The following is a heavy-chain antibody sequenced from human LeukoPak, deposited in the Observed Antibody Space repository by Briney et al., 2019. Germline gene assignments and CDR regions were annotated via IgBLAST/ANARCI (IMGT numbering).Heavy chain of an antibody. CDR3: VRENFWSLGSMVRDNYYYYGMDV. CDR1: GLTFSDYY. V-gene: IGHV3-11*01. D-gene: IGHD3-10*01. J-gene: IGHJ6*02. CDR2: IGSSGSTI. Sequence: GGSLRLSCAASGLTFSDYYMSWIRQAPGKGLEWVSYIGSSGSTIYYADSVKGRFTISRDNAKNSLYLQMNSLRAEDTAVYYCVRENFWSLGSMVRDNYYYYGMDVWGQGTTVTVSS.